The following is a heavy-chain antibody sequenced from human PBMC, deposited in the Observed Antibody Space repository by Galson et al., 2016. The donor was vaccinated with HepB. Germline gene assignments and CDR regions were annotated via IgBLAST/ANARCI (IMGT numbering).Heavy chain of an antibody. CDR1: GFTFGSYA. Sequence: SLRLSCAASGFTFGSYAMTWVRQAPGKGLTWVSSISPSGCSSHNADSVKGRFTTSRDNSKFTLYLQMNSLGAEDTAVYYWARHLLVGFGAHRDVFDIWGRGTMVSVSS. CDR3: ARHLLVGFGAHRDVFDI. CDR2: ISPSGCSS. D-gene: IGHD4/OR15-4a*01. J-gene: IGHJ3*02. V-gene: IGHV3-23*01.